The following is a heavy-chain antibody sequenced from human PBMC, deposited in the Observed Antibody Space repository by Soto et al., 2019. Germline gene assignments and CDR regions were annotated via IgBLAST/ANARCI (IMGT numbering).Heavy chain of an antibody. CDR1: GGSFSGYY. CDR3: ARGPQLVTPPVGYFDY. D-gene: IGHD2-21*02. J-gene: IGHJ4*02. Sequence: SEILSLTCAVYGGSFSGYYWSWIRQPPGKGLEWIGEINHSGSTNYNPSLKSRVTISVDTSKNQFSLKLSSVTAADTAVYYCARGPQLVTPPVGYFDYWGQGTLVTVSS. CDR2: INHSGST. V-gene: IGHV4-34*01.